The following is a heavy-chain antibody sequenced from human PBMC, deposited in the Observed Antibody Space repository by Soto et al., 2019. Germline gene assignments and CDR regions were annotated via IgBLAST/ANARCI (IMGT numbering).Heavy chain of an antibody. J-gene: IGHJ4*02. CDR2: IYYSGST. D-gene: IGHD1-1*01. Sequence: QVQLQESGPGLVKPSETLSLTCTVSGGSISSYYWSWIRQPPGKGLEWIGYIYYSGSTNYNPSLKSRVTLSVDTSKNQFSLKLSSVTAADTAVYYCARVGTGTTLDYWGQGTLVTVSS. CDR1: GGSISSYY. CDR3: ARVGTGTTLDY. V-gene: IGHV4-59*01.